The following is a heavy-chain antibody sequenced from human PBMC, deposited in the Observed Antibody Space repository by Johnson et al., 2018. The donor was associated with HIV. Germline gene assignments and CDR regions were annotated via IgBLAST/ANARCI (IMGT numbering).Heavy chain of an antibody. Sequence: QVQLVESGGGVVQPGRSLRLSFAASGFSFSSYTLHWVRQAPGKGLEWVALISSQGSTSYYADSVKGRFSVSRDNSKNTLYLQMNSLGLGDTAVYYCARDGSGHEVVGTAKRWGYGFGLDIWGQGTMVTVSS. CDR1: GFSFSSYT. J-gene: IGHJ3*02. V-gene: IGHV3-30*04. CDR2: ISSQGSTS. D-gene: IGHD2-21*02. CDR3: ARDGSGHEVVGTAKRWGYGFGLDI.